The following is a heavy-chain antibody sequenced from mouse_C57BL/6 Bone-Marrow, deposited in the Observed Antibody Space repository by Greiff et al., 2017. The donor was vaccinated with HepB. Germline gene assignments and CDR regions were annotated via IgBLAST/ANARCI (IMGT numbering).Heavy chain of an antibody. CDR2: ISNLAYSI. V-gene: IGHV5-15*01. CDR1: GFTFSDYG. CDR3: ARHGYYGSSSFYAMDY. Sequence: EVMLVESGGGLVQPGGSLKLSCAASGFTFSDYGMAWVRQAPRKGPEWVAFISNLAYSIYYADTVTGRFTISRENAKNTLYLEMSSLRSEDTAMYYCARHGYYGSSSFYAMDYWGQGTSVTVSS. J-gene: IGHJ4*01. D-gene: IGHD1-1*01.